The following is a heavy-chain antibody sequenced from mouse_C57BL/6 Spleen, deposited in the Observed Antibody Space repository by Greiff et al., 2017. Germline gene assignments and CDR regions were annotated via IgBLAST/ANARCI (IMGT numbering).Heavy chain of an antibody. CDR1: GFTFSSYG. D-gene: IGHD2-4*01. Sequence: EVKVVESGGDLVKPGGSLKLSCAASGFTFSSYGMSWVRQTPDKRLEWVATISSGGSYTYYPDSVKGRFTISRDNAKNTLYLQMSSLKSEDTAMYYCARHYDYDGFAYWGQGTLVTVSA. CDR2: ISSGGSYT. V-gene: IGHV5-6*01. CDR3: ARHYDYDGFAY. J-gene: IGHJ3*01.